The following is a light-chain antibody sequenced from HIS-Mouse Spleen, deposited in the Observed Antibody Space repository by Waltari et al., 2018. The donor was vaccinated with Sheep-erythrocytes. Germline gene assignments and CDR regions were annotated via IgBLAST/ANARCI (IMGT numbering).Light chain of an antibody. Sequence: QSALTQPASVSGSPGQSITISCTGTSSDVGSYNLVPWYQQHPGKAPKLMIYEGSKRPSGVSNRFSGSKSGNTASLTISGLQAEDEADYYCRSYAGSSTPWVFGGGTKLTVL. CDR2: EGS. J-gene: IGLJ3*02. V-gene: IGLV2-23*01. CDR1: SSDVGSYNL. CDR3: RSYAGSSTPWV.